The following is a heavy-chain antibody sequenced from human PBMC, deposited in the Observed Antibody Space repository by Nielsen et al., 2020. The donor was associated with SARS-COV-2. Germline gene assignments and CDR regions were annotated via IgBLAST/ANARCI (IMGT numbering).Heavy chain of an antibody. J-gene: IGHJ4*02. V-gene: IGHV3-21*01. CDR2: ISSSSSYI. D-gene: IGHD3-16*01. Sequence: GESLKISCAASGFTFSSYSMNWVRQAPGKGLEWVSSISSSSSYIYYADSVKGRSTISRDNAKNSLYLQMNSLRAEDTAVYYCARDRLFDYWGQGTLVTVSS. CDR3: ARDRLFDY. CDR1: GFTFSSYS.